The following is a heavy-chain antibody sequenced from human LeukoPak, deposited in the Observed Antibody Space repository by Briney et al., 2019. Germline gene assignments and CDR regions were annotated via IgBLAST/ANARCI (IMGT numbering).Heavy chain of an antibody. J-gene: IGHJ4*02. CDR3: ARDLSITMILSSGSDY. Sequence: PGGSLRLSCAASGFTFSSYSMNWVRQAPGKGLEWVSSISSSSSYIYYADSVKGRFTISRDNAKNSLYLQMNSLRAEDTAVYYCARDLSITMILSSGSDYWGQGTLVTVSS. V-gene: IGHV3-21*01. CDR2: ISSSSSYI. D-gene: IGHD3-22*01. CDR1: GFTFSSYS.